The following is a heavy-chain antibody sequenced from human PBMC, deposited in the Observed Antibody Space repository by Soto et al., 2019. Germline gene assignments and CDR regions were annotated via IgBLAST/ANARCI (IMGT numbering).Heavy chain of an antibody. V-gene: IGHV4-4*02. D-gene: IGHD2-15*01. CDR1: GGSITSTNW. J-gene: IGHJ4*02. CDR3: VRADGAAYFDY. Sequence: QVQLQESGPGLVQPSGTLSLTCAVSGGSITSTNWWTWVRQPPGRGLEWIGEIFPSVTTNYKPSLKSRVTIILDRSKSQFSLILRSVTAADTATYYCVRADGAAYFDYWGKGTLVTVSS. CDR2: IFPSVTT.